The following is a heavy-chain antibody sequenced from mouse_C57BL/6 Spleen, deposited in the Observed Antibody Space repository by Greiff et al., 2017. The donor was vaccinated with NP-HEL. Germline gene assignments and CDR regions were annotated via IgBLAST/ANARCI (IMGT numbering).Heavy chain of an antibody. CDR2: INPSTGGT. CDR3: ARRGPIYYGNYFDY. CDR1: GYSFTGYY. Sequence: EVQLQHSGPELVKPGASVKISCKASGYSFTGYYMNWVKQSPEKSLEWIGEINPSTGGTTYNQKFKAKATLTVDKSSSTAYMQLKSLTSEDSAVYYCARRGPIYYGNYFDYWGQGTTLTVSS. V-gene: IGHV1-42*01. J-gene: IGHJ2*01. D-gene: IGHD2-1*01.